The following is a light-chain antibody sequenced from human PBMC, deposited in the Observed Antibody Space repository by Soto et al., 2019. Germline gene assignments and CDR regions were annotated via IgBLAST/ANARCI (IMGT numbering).Light chain of an antibody. Sequence: DIQMTQSPSPLSASVGDRVTITCRASQSISNFLSWYQQKPGKAPKLLIYAASSLQSGVPSRFSGSAAGTDFTPTISSLQPEDFATYYCQQSSTTVFTFGPGTEVDIK. J-gene: IGKJ3*01. CDR3: QQSSTTVFT. CDR2: AAS. CDR1: QSISNF. V-gene: IGKV1-39*01.